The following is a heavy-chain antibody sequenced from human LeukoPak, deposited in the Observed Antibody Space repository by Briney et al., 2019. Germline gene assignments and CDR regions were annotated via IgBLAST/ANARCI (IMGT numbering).Heavy chain of an antibody. CDR2: IYTSGST. Sequence: PSETLSLTCTVSGGSISSGSYYWSWIRQPAGKGLEWIGRIYTSGSTNYNPSLKSRVPISVDTSKNQFSLKLSSVTAADTAVYYCARSTAMAVYYYYMDVWGKGTTVTVSS. V-gene: IGHV4-61*02. J-gene: IGHJ6*03. D-gene: IGHD5-18*01. CDR1: GGSISSGSYY. CDR3: ARSTAMAVYYYYMDV.